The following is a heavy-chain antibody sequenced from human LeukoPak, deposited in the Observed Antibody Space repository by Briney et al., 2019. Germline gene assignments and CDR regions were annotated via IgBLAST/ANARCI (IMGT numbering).Heavy chain of an antibody. Sequence: PSETLSLTCTVSGGSISSTSYYWGWIRQPPGKGLEWIGSIYYSGSTYFNPSLKSRVTISVDTSKNQFSLKVSSVTAADTAMYYCASLFYSNYGDYWGQGTLVTVSS. D-gene: IGHD4-11*01. CDR2: IYYSGST. CDR1: GGSISSTSYY. V-gene: IGHV4-39*01. CDR3: ASLFYSNYGDY. J-gene: IGHJ4*02.